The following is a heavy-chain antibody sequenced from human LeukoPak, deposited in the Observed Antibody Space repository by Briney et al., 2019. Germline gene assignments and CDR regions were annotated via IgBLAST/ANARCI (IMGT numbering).Heavy chain of an antibody. CDR1: GGTFSSYA. D-gene: IGHD2-2*01. CDR2: IIPIFGTA. Sequence: SVKVSCKASGGTFSSYAISWVRQAPGQGLEWMGGIIPIFGTANYAQKFQGRVTITADESTSTACMELSSLRSEDTAVYYCAGSQSSSSTSLTRYYYYYYYMDVWGKGTTVTVSS. J-gene: IGHJ6*03. V-gene: IGHV1-69*13. CDR3: AGSQSSSSTSLTRYYYYYYYMDV.